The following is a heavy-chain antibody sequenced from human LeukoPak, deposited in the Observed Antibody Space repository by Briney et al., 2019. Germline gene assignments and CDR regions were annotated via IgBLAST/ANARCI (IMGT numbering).Heavy chain of an antibody. CDR2: ISSSSSYI. CDR1: GFTFSSYS. CDR3: ARVGSGYDTVPDY. V-gene: IGHV3-21*01. Sequence: GGSLRLSCAASGFTFSSYSMNWVRQAPGKGLEWVSSISSSSSYIYYADSVKGRFTISRDNAKNSLYLQMNSLRAGDTAVYYCARVGSGYDTVPDYWGQGTLVTVSS. D-gene: IGHD5-12*01. J-gene: IGHJ4*02.